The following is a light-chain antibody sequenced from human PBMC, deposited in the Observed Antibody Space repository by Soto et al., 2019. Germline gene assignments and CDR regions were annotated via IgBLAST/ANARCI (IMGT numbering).Light chain of an antibody. CDR1: QSVSSSY. Sequence: EIVLTQSPATRSLSPGERATLSFEASQSVSSSYLAWDQHEPGLEPMLLIYDASSRATRIPDRLNGSGSGTEFNLPISRLEPEDFAVYYCQQLWTLGQGTKVEIK. J-gene: IGKJ1*01. CDR3: QQLWT. V-gene: IGKV3D-20*01. CDR2: DAS.